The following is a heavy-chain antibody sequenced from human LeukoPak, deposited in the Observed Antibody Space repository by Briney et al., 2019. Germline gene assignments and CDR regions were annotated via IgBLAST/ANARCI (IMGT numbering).Heavy chain of an antibody. D-gene: IGHD2-15*01. CDR2: INPNSGGT. Sequence: ASVKVSCKASGYTFTGYYMHWVRQAPGQGLEWMGWINPNSGGTNYAQKFQGWVTMTRDTSISTAYMELSRLRSDDTAVYYCARVASHCSGGSCYSFDAFDIWGQGTMVTVFS. CDR3: ARVASHCSGGSCYSFDAFDI. CDR1: GYTFTGYY. V-gene: IGHV1-2*04. J-gene: IGHJ3*02.